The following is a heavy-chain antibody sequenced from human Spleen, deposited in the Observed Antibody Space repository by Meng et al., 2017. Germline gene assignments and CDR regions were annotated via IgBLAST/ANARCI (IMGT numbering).Heavy chain of an antibody. CDR3: ARYYITGDFGLVIITTGFDY. CDR2: IRSNGAST. Sequence: GESLKISCAASGFTFSSYAMHWVRQAPGKALEYVSGIRSNGASTYYANSVKGRFTISRDNSKNTLYLQMGSLIAEDLAVYYCARYYITGDFGLVIITTGFDYWGQGTLVTVSS. CDR1: GFTFSSYA. J-gene: IGHJ4*02. V-gene: IGHV3-64*01. D-gene: IGHD3-3*01.